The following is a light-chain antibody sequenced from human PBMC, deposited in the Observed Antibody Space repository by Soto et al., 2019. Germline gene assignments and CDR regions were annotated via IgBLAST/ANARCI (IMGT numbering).Light chain of an antibody. CDR1: SSDVGSSNY. V-gene: IGLV2-11*01. CDR2: DVA. CDR3: CAYAGSDTLI. Sequence: QSVPTQPRSVSGSPGQTVTISCTGSSSDVGSSNYMSWYQQHPGEAPKLGIYDVAQRPSGVPDRLSGSRSGKTASLTISGLQPDDEADYYCCAYAGSDTLIFGSGTKVTVL. J-gene: IGLJ1*01.